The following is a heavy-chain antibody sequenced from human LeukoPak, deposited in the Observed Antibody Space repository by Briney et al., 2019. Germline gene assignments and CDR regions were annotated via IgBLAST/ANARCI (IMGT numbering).Heavy chain of an antibody. CDR2: IYSGGST. D-gene: IGHD3-22*01. CDR1: GFTVSSNY. CDR3: ARDLIYDSSGYYSGYYYYGMDV. J-gene: IGHJ6*02. V-gene: IGHV3-53*01. Sequence: PGGSLRLSCAASGFTVSSNYMSWVRQAPGKGLEWVSVIYSGGSTYYADSVKGRFTISRDNSKNTLYLQMNSLRAEDTAVYYCARDLIYDSSGYYSGYYYYGMDVWGQGTTVTVSS.